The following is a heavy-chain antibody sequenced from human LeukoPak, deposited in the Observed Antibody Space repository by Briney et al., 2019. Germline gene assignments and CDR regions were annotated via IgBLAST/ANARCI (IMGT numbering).Heavy chain of an antibody. V-gene: IGHV3-21*01. CDR1: GFTFSSYS. Sequence: GSLRLSCAASGFTFSSYSMNWVRQAPGKGLEWVSSISSSSSYIYYADSVKGRFTISRDNAKNSLYLQMNSLRAEDTAVYYCARDAAYDFWSGYYPGYWGQGTLVTVSS. CDR2: ISSSSSYI. CDR3: ARDAAYDFWSGYYPGY. J-gene: IGHJ4*02. D-gene: IGHD3-3*01.